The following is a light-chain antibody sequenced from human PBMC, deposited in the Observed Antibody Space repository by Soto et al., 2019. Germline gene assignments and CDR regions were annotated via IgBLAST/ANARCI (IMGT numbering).Light chain of an antibody. J-gene: IGLJ2*01. CDR3: HVWDSSSDHVV. CDR1: NIGGKS. Sequence: SYELTQPPSVSVAPGQTASITCGGTNIGGKSVNWYQQKPGQAPVVVVYDDSDRPSGIPERFSGSNSAHTATLTISRVEAGDEADYYCHVWDSSSDHVVFGGWTKLTVL. V-gene: IGLV3-21*02. CDR2: DDS.